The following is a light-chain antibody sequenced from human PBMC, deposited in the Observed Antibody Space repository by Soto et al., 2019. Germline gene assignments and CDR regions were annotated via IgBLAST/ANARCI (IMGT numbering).Light chain of an antibody. CDR2: GAS. Sequence: EIVLTQSPGTLSLSPGERATLSCRASQSVISTYLAWYQQKPGQAPRLLIYGASSRATGIPDRFSGSGSWTDFTFTISRLVPEDSAVYYYQQYYSSPFTFGQGTKLEIK. CDR3: QQYYSSPFT. CDR1: QSVISTY. J-gene: IGKJ2*01. V-gene: IGKV3-20*01.